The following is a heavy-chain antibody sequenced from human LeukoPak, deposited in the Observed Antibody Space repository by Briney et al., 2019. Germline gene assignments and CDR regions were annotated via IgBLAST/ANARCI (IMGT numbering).Heavy chain of an antibody. V-gene: IGHV4-39*07. J-gene: IGHJ4*02. CDR3: ARDGRGEGYFDGY. CDR2: IYYSGST. D-gene: IGHD1-26*01. Sequence: SETLSLTCTVSGGSISSYYWGWIRQPPGKGLEWIGSIYYSGSTYYNPSLKSRVTISVDTSKNQFSLKLSSVTAADTAVYYCARDGRGEGYFDGYWGQGTLVTVSS. CDR1: GGSISSYY.